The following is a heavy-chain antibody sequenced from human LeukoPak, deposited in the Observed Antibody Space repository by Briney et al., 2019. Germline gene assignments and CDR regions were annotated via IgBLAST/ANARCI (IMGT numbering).Heavy chain of an antibody. J-gene: IGHJ5*02. V-gene: IGHV3-48*03. Sequence: GGSLRLSCAASGFTFSSYEMNWVRQAPGKGLEWVSYISSSGNTIYYADSVKGRFTISRDNAKNSLYLQMNSLRVEDMAMYYCAREWGGRDWLDHWGQGTLVTVSS. CDR3: AREWGGRDWLDH. D-gene: IGHD3-10*01. CDR1: GFTFSSYE. CDR2: ISSSGNTI.